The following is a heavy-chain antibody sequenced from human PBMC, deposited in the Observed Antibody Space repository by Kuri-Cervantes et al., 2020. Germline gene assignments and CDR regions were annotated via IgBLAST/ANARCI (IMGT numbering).Heavy chain of an antibody. V-gene: IGHV3-23*01. D-gene: IGHD2-2*01. Sequence: GGSLRLSCAASGFTFSSYAMSWVRQAPGKGLEWVSTISGSGGSTYYADSVQGRFIISRDNSENTLFLQMSSLRAEDTAIYYCAKRSCSSTNCAEDYWGQGTQVTVSS. CDR3: AKRSCSSTNCAEDY. CDR2: ISGSGGST. J-gene: IGHJ4*02. CDR1: GFTFSSYA.